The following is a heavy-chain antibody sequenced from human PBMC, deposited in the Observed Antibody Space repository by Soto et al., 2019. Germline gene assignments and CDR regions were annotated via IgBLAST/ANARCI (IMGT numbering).Heavy chain of an antibody. J-gene: IGHJ6*03. V-gene: IGHV3-30*18. CDR2: ISYDGSNK. D-gene: IGHD2-2*01. Sequence: QVQLVESGGGVVQPGRSLRLSCAASGFTFSSYGMHWVRQAPGKGLEWVAVISYDGSNKYYADSVKGRFTISRDNSKNTLYLQMNSLRAEDTAVYYCAKGEYPQDYYYYYYMDVWGKGTTVTVSS. CDR3: AKGEYPQDYYYYYYMDV. CDR1: GFTFSSYG.